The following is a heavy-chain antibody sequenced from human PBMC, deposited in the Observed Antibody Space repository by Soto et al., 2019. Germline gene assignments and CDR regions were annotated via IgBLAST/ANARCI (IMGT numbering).Heavy chain of an antibody. D-gene: IGHD2-2*01. J-gene: IGHJ3*02. Sequence: QLQLQESGPGLVKPSETLSLTCTVSGGSISSSSYYWGWIRQPPGKGLEWIGSIYYSGSTYYNPSLKSRVTISVDTSKNQFSLKLSSVTAADTAVYYCARRAVVVPAAIHAFDIWGQGTMVTVSS. V-gene: IGHV4-39*01. CDR2: IYYSGST. CDR3: ARRAVVVPAAIHAFDI. CDR1: GGSISSSSYY.